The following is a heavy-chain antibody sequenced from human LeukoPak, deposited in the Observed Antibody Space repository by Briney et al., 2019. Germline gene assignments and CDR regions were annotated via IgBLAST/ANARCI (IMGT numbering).Heavy chain of an antibody. CDR2: INPNSGGA. V-gene: IGHV1-2*02. CDR3: ARGPGYRYGYDYYYMDG. D-gene: IGHD5-18*01. J-gene: IGHJ6*03. Sequence: ASVKVSCRASGYTFTDYYMHWVRQAPGQGLEWMGWINPNSGGANYAQKFQGRVTMTRDTSISTAYMELSRLRSDDTAVYYRARGPGYRYGYDYYYMDGWGKGTTVTVSS. CDR1: GYTFTDYY.